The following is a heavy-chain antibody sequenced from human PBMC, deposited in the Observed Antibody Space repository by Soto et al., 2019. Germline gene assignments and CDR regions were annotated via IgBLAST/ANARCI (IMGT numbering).Heavy chain of an antibody. CDR3: AREWSAAGHFYGMAV. V-gene: IGHV1-8*01. CDR1: GYTFTSYD. J-gene: IGHJ6*02. Sequence: QVQLVQSGAEVKKPGASVQVSCKTSGYTFTSYDINWVRQAPGQGLEWVGWMNTNSDDTRSAQKFPGRLTLTSDKSMRAVYMTLSNLRPDDWAVYYCAREWSAAGHFYGMAVWGQGTTVAFSS. CDR2: MNTNSDDT. D-gene: IGHD6-13*01.